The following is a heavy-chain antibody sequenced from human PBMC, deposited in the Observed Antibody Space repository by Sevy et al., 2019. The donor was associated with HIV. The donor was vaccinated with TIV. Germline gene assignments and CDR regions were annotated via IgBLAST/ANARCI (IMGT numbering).Heavy chain of an antibody. V-gene: IGHV3-74*03. J-gene: IGHJ4*01. D-gene: IGHD1-20*01. CDR1: GFTFSNYW. CDR3: ARVITSRADFDY. Sequence: GGSLRLSCAASGFTFSNYWMHWVRQTPGKGLMWVSRISRDGRITTYADSVKGRFTISRDNAKNTLYLQMSSLRVEDTAVYYCARVITSRADFDYWGQGTLVTVSS. CDR2: ISRDGRIT.